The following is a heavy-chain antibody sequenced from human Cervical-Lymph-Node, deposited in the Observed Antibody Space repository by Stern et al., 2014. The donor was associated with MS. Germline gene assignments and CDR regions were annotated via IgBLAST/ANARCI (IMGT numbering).Heavy chain of an antibody. CDR2: IYYSGTT. Sequence: VQLVESGPGLVKPSQTLSLTCTVSGGSISSDNYYWTWLRQHPGQGLVWIGHIYYSGTTYYNPARKSRVSFSVDTSKNLFSLRLSSVTSADTAVYYCARDHFTTSLDVWGHGTTVTVS. V-gene: IGHV4-31*03. J-gene: IGHJ6*02. D-gene: IGHD2-2*01. CDR3: ARDHFTTSLDV. CDR1: GGSISSDNYY.